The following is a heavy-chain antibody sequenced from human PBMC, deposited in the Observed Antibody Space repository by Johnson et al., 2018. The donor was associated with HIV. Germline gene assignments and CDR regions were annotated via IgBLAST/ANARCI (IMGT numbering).Heavy chain of an antibody. Sequence: QMQLVESGGGVVQPGRSLRLSCAASGFTFSSYGMHWVRQAPGKGLEWVAVIWYDGSNKDYADSVKGRFTISRDNSKNTLYLQMNSLRAEDTAVYYCAKGEAQEGWIQLGSYAFDFWGRWTLVTVSS. CDR3: AKGEAQEGWIQLGSYAFDF. CDR1: GFTFSSYG. J-gene: IGHJ3*01. V-gene: IGHV3-33*06. D-gene: IGHD5-12*01. CDR2: IWYDGSNK.